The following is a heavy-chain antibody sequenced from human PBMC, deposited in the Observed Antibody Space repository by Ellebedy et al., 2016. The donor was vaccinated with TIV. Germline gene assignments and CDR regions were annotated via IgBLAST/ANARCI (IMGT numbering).Heavy chain of an antibody. CDR2: IIPILGIA. Sequence: AASVKVSCKASGGTFSSYAISWVRQAPGQGLEWMGRIIPILGIANYAQKLQGRVTITADKSTSTAYMELSSLRSEDTAVYYCARDRASSSWYFGGYYYYGMDVWGQGTTVTVSS. CDR3: ARDRASSSWYFGGYYYYGMDV. D-gene: IGHD6-13*01. J-gene: IGHJ6*02. CDR1: GGTFSSYA. V-gene: IGHV1-69*04.